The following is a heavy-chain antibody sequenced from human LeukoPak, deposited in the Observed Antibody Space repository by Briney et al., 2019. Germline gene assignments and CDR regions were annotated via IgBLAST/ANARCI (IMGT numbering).Heavy chain of an antibody. D-gene: IGHD4-17*01. Sequence: PGGSLRLSCAASGFTFSSYGMHWVRQAPGKGLEWVANIKQDGSEKYYVDSVKGRFTISRDNAKNSLYLQMNSLRAEDTAVYYCAKDLTDHGNFDYWGQGTLVTVSS. V-gene: IGHV3-7*01. CDR2: IKQDGSEK. J-gene: IGHJ4*02. CDR3: AKDLTDHGNFDY. CDR1: GFTFSSYG.